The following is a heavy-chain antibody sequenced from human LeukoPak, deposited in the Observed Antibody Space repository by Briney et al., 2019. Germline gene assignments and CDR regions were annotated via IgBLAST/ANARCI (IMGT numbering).Heavy chain of an antibody. CDR3: ARHKCSSTSCYFDYYYYYMDG. CDR2: IYYSGRT. D-gene: IGHD2-2*01. CDR1: LGSISSRSFY. V-gene: IGHV4-39*01. J-gene: IGHJ6*03. Sequence: PSETLSLTRTVSLGSISSRSFYSGCIRQPPGKGRVWLGSIYYSGRTYYNPSLKSGVTISVDTCKSQFSLKPSYVPAADTAVYYCARHKCSSTSCYFDYYYYYMDGWGKGTTVTVSS.